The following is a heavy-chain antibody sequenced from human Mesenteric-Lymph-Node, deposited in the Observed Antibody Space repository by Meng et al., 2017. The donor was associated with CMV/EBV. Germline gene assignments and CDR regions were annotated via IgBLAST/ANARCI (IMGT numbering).Heavy chain of an antibody. V-gene: IGHV3-13*01. D-gene: IGHD2-2*02. CDR3: ARMWGGVYCSSTSCYKNYYYGMDV. CDR1: GFTFSSYD. J-gene: IGHJ6*02. CDR2: IGTAGDT. Sequence: GESLKISCAASGFTFSSYDMHWVRQATGKGLEWVSAIGTAGDTYYPGSVKGRFTISRENAKNSLYLQMNSLRAGDTAVYYCARMWGGVYCSSTSCYKNYYYGMDVWGQGTTVNVSS.